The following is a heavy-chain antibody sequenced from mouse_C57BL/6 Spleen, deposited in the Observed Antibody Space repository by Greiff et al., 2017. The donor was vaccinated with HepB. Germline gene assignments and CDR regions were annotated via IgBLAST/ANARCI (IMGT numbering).Heavy chain of an antibody. CDR1: GYAFTNYL. CDR2: INPGSGGT. V-gene: IGHV1-54*01. D-gene: IGHD2-14*01. Sequence: QVQLQQSGAELVRPGTSVKVSCKASGYAFTNYLIEWVKQRPGQGLEWIGVINPGSGGTNYNEKFKGKATLTADKSSSTAYMQLSSLTSEDSAVYFCARSSPGTSRMDYWGQGTSVTVSS. CDR3: ARSSPGTSRMDY. J-gene: IGHJ4*01.